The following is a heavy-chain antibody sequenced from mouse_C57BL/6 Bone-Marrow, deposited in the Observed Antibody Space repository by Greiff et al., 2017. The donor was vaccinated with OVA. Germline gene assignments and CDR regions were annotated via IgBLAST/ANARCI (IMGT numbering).Heavy chain of an antibody. D-gene: IGHD2-4*01. J-gene: IGHJ2*01. CDR2: ILPGSGST. V-gene: IGHV1-9*01. Sequence: VKLMESGAELMKPGASVKLSCKATGYTFTGYWIEWVKQRPGHGLEWIGEILPGSGSTNYNEKFKGKATFTADTASNTAYMKLSSLKTEDSTIYYCTREKGVYYDTTVGDYWGQGTTLTVSS. CDR1: GYTFTGYW. CDR3: TREKGVYYDTTVGDY.